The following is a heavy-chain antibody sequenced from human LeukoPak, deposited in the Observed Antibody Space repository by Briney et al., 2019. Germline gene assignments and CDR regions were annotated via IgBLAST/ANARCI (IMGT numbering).Heavy chain of an antibody. CDR3: ARDELAVAKKGFLDS. CDR2: IWYDGSNK. D-gene: IGHD6-19*01. CDR1: GFIFSSYG. V-gene: IGHV3-33*01. Sequence: PGRSQRLSCAASGFIFSSYGMHWVRQAPGKGLEWVAVIWYDGSNKYYADSVKGRFTISRDNSKNTLYLQVNSLRAEDTAVYYCARDELAVAKKGFLDSWGQGTLVTVSS. J-gene: IGHJ4*02.